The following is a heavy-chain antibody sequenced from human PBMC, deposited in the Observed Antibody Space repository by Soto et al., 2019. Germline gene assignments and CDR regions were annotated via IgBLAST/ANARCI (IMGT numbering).Heavy chain of an antibody. CDR1: GFTIRNYA. D-gene: IGHD5-12*01. J-gene: IGHJ3*01. CDR3: EGSWT. V-gene: IGHV3-23*01. CDR2: ISGSSDRT. Sequence: EVQVLESGGDLVQPGGSLRLSCAASGFTIRNYAMSWVRQAPGKALEWVSGISGSSDRTYYSDSVKGRFTISKDTSSNTLYLQMNSLGGEDTAVYHCEGSWTWGQGTMVTVSS.